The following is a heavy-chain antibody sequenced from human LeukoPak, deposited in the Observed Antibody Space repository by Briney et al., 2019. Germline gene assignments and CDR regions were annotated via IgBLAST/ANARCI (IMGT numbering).Heavy chain of an antibody. CDR3: ARDYGSGWYTDWGTDYYYGMDV. Sequence: ASVKVSCKASGYTFTGYYMHWVRQAPGQGLEWMGIINPSGGSTSYAQKFQGRVTMTRDTSTSTVYMELSSLRPEDTAVYYCARDYGSGWYTDWGTDYYYGMDVWGQGTTVTVSS. D-gene: IGHD6-19*01. CDR2: INPSGGST. J-gene: IGHJ6*02. CDR1: GYTFTGYY. V-gene: IGHV1-46*01.